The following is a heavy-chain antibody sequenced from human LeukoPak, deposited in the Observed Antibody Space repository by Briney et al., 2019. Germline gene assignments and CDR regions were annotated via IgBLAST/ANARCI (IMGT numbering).Heavy chain of an antibody. CDR3: ARDTAIYYGSGSYSSFDY. Sequence: GGSLRLSCAASGFTFSSYSMNWVRQAPGKGLEWVSSISSSSSYIYYADSVKGRFTISRDNAKNSLYLQMNSLRAEDTAVYYCARDTAIYYGSGSYSSFDYWGQGTLVTVSS. J-gene: IGHJ4*02. V-gene: IGHV3-21*01. CDR1: GFTFSSYS. CDR2: ISSSSSYI. D-gene: IGHD3-10*01.